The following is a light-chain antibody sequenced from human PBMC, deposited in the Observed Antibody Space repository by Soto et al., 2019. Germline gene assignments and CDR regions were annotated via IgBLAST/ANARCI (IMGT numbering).Light chain of an antibody. CDR2: EVT. V-gene: IGLV2-14*01. CDR3: SSYTSISTWV. J-gene: IGLJ3*02. Sequence: QSALTQPASVSGSPGQSITISCTGTSSDFGGYNYVSWYQHHPGKAPKLIIYEVTYRPSEVSNRFSGSKSGNTASLTISGLQAEDEADYYCSSYTSISTWVFGGGTKLTVL. CDR1: SSDFGGYNY.